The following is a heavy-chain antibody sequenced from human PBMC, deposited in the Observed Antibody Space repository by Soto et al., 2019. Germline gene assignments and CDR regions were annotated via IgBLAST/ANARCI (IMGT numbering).Heavy chain of an antibody. J-gene: IGHJ4*02. CDR1: GGSISSGDYY. V-gene: IGHV4-30-4*01. D-gene: IGHD7-27*01. Sequence: SETLSLTCTVSGGSISSGDYYWSWIRQPPGKGLEWIGYIYYSGSTYYNPSLKSRVTISVDTSKNQFSLKLSSVTAADTAVYYCARAEETGDFDYWGQGTLVTVSS. CDR3: ARAEETGDFDY. CDR2: IYYSGST.